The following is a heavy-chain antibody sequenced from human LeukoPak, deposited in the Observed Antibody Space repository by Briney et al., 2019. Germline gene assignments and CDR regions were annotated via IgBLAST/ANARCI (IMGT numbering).Heavy chain of an antibody. Sequence: PSQTLSLTCTVSGGSISSGSYYWSWIRQPAGKGLEWIGRIYTSGSTNYNPSPKSRVTISVDTSKNQFSLKLSSVTAADTAVYYCASQDGYNFRYWGQGTLVTVSS. CDR1: GGSISSGSYY. D-gene: IGHD5-24*01. CDR2: IYTSGST. CDR3: ASQDGYNFRY. V-gene: IGHV4-61*02. J-gene: IGHJ4*02.